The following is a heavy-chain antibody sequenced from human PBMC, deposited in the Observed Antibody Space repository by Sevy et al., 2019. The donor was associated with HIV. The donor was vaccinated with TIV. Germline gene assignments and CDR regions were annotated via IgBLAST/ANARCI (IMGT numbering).Heavy chain of an antibody. D-gene: IGHD2-8*01. CDR1: GFTFNIYS. V-gene: IGHV3-23*01. CDR3: AREGCTKPHDY. Sequence: GGSLRLSCAASGFTFNIYSMSWVRQTPGKGLEWVATLTFGCGKINHADSVKGRFTMSRDDSKKAVYLQMKNLRVEDTAIYYCAREGCTKPHDYWGQGTLVTVSS. J-gene: IGHJ4*02. CDR2: LTFGCGKI.